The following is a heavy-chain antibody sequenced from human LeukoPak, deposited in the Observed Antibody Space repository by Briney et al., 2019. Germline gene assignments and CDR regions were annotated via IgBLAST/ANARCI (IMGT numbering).Heavy chain of an antibody. J-gene: IGHJ5*02. V-gene: IGHV1-46*01. CDR2: ISPSGGST. D-gene: IGHD5-24*01. CDR3: ARDNSVRDDAWWFNP. Sequence: ASVKVSCKASGYTFTSYRISWVRQAPGQGPEWMGVISPSGGSTTYAQKFQGRVTLTRDMSTSTDYLELSSLRSEDTAVYYCARDNSVRDDAWWFNPWGQGTLVTVSS. CDR1: GYTFTSYR.